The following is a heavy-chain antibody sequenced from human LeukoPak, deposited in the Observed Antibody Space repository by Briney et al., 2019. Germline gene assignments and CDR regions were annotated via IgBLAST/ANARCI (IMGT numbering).Heavy chain of an antibody. CDR3: ARESRRDIVVVVAAIWFDP. CDR2: ISSSSSYI. V-gene: IGHV3-21*01. CDR1: GFTFSSYS. D-gene: IGHD2-15*01. Sequence: GGSLRLSCAASGFTFSSYSMNWVRQAPGKGLEWVLSISSSSSYIYYADSVKGRFTISRDNAKNSLYLQMNSLRAEDTAVYYCARESRRDIVVVVAAIWFDPWGQGTLVTVSS. J-gene: IGHJ5*02.